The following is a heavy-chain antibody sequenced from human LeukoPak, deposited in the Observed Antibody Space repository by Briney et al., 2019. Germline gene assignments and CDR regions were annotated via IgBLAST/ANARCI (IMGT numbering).Heavy chain of an antibody. Sequence: GESLKISCEASGYSFTNFWVAWVRQMPGKGLEWMGSIYPGDSDTRYSPSFQGQVTISADKSITTAYLQWSSLKASDTAMYYCARLVGAHPFDYWGQGTLVTVSS. D-gene: IGHD1-26*01. CDR1: GYSFTNFW. V-gene: IGHV5-51*01. J-gene: IGHJ4*02. CDR2: IYPGDSDT. CDR3: ARLVGAHPFDY.